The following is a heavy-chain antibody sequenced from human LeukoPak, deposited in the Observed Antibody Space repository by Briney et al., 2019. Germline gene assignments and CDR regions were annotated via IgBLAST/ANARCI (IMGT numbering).Heavy chain of an antibody. CDR1: GLTFRSYA. CDR2: ISGGGGST. V-gene: IGHV3-23*01. J-gene: IGHJ6*02. CDR3: AKLMGYNYDYGMDV. D-gene: IGHD2-8*01. Sequence: GGSLRLSCAASGLTFRSYAMSWVCQAPGKGLERVSTISGGGGSTYYTDSVKGRFTISRDNSRNTLYLQMNSLRAEDTALYYCAKLMGYNYDYGMDVWGQGTTVTVSS.